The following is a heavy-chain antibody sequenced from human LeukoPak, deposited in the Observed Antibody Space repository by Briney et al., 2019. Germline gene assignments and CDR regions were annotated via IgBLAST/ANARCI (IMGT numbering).Heavy chain of an antibody. Sequence: GGSLRLSCAASGFTVSSNYMSWVRQAPGKGLEWVSVIYSGGNTYYADSVKGRFTISRDNSKNTLYLQLNSLRADDTAVYYCARSRFGGHWFDPWGPGTLVTVSS. J-gene: IGHJ5*02. CDR2: IYSGGNT. CDR1: GFTVSSNY. V-gene: IGHV3-66*01. D-gene: IGHD3-16*01. CDR3: ARSRFGGHWFDP.